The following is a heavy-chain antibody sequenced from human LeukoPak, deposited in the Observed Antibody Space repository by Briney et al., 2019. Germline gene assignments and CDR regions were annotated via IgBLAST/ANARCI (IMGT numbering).Heavy chain of an antibody. D-gene: IGHD3-10*01. Sequence: GASVKVSCKASGYTFTRYYMHWVRQAPGQGLEWMGWINPNSGGTNYAQKFQGRVTMTRDTSISTAYMELSRLRSDDTAVYYCARAPNPVLLWFGDAFDIWGQGTMVTVSS. J-gene: IGHJ3*02. CDR1: GYTFTRYY. CDR3: ARAPNPVLLWFGDAFDI. CDR2: INPNSGGT. V-gene: IGHV1-2*02.